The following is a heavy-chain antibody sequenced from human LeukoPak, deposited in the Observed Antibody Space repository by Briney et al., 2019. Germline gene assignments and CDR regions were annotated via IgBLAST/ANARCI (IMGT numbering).Heavy chain of an antibody. CDR1: GFTFSSYS. J-gene: IGHJ3*02. Sequence: GGSLRLSCAASGFTFSSYSMNWVRQAPGKGLEWVSSISSSSSYIYYADSVKGRFTISRDNAKNSLYLQMNTLRAEDTAVYYCAREDASAFDIWGQGTMVTVSS. CDR2: ISSSSSYI. CDR3: AREDASAFDI. V-gene: IGHV3-21*01.